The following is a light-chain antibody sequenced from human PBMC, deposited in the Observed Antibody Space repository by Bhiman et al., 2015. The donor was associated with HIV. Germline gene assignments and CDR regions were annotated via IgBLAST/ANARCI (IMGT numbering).Light chain of an antibody. V-gene: IGLV1-40*01. CDR1: GSDIGADFD. CDR2: ETI. J-gene: IGLJ1*01. CDR3: QSYDGSLSGSYV. Sequence: SVLTQPPSVSGAPGQKITISCTGTGSDIGADFDVHWYQYLPGEVPRLLIYETINRPSGVPARFSGSKSGTSASLAITGLQAEDEADYYCQSYDGSLSGSYVFGTGTKVTVL.